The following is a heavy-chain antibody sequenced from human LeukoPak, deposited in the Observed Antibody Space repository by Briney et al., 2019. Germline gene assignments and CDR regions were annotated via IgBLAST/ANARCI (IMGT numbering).Heavy chain of an antibody. CDR3: ARLGRFLEWLGVHYYYYYMDV. V-gene: IGHV4-34*01. J-gene: IGHJ6*03. D-gene: IGHD3-3*01. CDR1: GGSFSGYY. Sequence: PSETLSLTCAVYGGSFSGYYWSWIRQPPGKGLEWIGEINHSGSTNYNPSLKSRVTISVDTSKNQFSLKLSSVTAADTAVYYCARLGRFLEWLGVHYYYYYMDVWGKGTTVTVSS. CDR2: INHSGST.